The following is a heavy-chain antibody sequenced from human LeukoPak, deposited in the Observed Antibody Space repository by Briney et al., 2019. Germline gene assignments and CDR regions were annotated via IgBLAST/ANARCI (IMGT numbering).Heavy chain of an antibody. V-gene: IGHV3-23*01. D-gene: IGHD6-19*01. CDR1: GFTFSSYA. J-gene: IGHJ5*02. CDR2: ISGSGGST. Sequence: GGSLRLSCAASGFTFSSYAMSWVRQAPGKGLEWVSAISGSGGSTYYADSVKGRFTISRDNSKNTLYLQMNSLRAEDTAVYYCAKDNGRGWYGGGFDPWGQGTLVTVSS. CDR3: AKDNGRGWYGGGFDP.